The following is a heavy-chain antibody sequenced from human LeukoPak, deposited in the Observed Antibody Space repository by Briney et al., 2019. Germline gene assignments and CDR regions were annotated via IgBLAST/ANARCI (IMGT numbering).Heavy chain of an antibody. Sequence: GESLKISCKGPGYSFTSFWISWVRPVPGKGLEWIGRIDPSDSYTNYSPSCQGHVPIPADKPISTAYLQWSSLKASDTAMYYCARQGYGSGSYYNDYWGQGTLVTVSS. J-gene: IGHJ4*02. CDR1: GYSFTSFW. V-gene: IGHV5-10-1*01. CDR3: ARQGYGSGSYYNDY. D-gene: IGHD3-10*01. CDR2: IDPSDSYT.